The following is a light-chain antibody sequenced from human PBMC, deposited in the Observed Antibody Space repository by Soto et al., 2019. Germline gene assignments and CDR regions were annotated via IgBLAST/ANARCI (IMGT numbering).Light chain of an antibody. CDR3: SSYTNSGTDV. CDR2: DVS. CDR1: SSDVGSYNY. Sequence: QSALTQPASVSGSPGQSITISCTGTSSDVGSYNYVSWYQQDPGKAPKLIFYDVSNRPSGVSDRFSVSKSGNTASLTISHLQADDEAAYYCSSYTNSGTDVFGTGTKLTVL. V-gene: IGLV2-14*01. J-gene: IGLJ1*01.